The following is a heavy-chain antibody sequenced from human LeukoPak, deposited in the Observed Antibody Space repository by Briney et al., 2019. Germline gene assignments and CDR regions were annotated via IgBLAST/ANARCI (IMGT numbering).Heavy chain of an antibody. Sequence: PGGSLRLSCAASGFTFSSYAMHWVRQAPGKGLEWVAVISYDGSNKYYADSVKGRFTISRDNSKNTLYLQMNSLRAEDTAVYYCASYKEDYYGSGSYYSPYWGQGTLVTVSS. V-gene: IGHV3-30-3*01. CDR3: ASYKEDYYGSGSYYSPY. D-gene: IGHD3-10*01. CDR2: ISYDGSNK. CDR1: GFTFSSYA. J-gene: IGHJ4*02.